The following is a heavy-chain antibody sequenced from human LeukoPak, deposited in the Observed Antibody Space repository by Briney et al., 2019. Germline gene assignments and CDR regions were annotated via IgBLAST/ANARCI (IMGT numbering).Heavy chain of an antibody. V-gene: IGHV1-18*01. Sequence: ASVKVSCKASGYTFTSYGISWVRQAPGQGLEWMGWISAYNGNTNYAQKLQGRVTMTTDTSTSTAYMELRSLRSDDTAVYYCARVKISNYDLSFFDYWGQGTLVTVSS. J-gene: IGHJ4*02. CDR1: GYTFTSYG. CDR3: ARVKISNYDLSFFDY. D-gene: IGHD4-11*01. CDR2: ISAYNGNT.